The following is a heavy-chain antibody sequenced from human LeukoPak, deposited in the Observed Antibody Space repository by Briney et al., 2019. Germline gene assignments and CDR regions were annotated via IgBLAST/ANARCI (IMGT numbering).Heavy chain of an antibody. CDR3: AREDELLHYFDY. D-gene: IGHD1-7*01. CDR2: ISYDGSNK. CDR1: GFTFSSYA. Sequence: GGSLRLSCAASGFTFSSYAMHWVRQAPGKGLEWVAVISYDGSNKYYADSVKGRFTISRDNSMNTLYLQMNSLRAEDTAVYYCAREDELLHYFDYWGQGTLVTVSS. J-gene: IGHJ4*02. V-gene: IGHV3-30-3*01.